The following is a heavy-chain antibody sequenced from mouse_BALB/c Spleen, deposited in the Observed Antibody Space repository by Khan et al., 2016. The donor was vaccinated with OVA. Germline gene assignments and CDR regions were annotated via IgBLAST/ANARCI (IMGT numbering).Heavy chain of an antibody. V-gene: IGHV2-3*01. D-gene: IGHD1-1*01. J-gene: IGHJ3*01. CDR2: IWGDGST. CDR3: ALYYYGRAWFAY. Sequence: VELVESGPGLVAPSQSLSITCTVSGFSLTSYGVGWVRQPPGKGLEWLGVIWGDGSTNYHSALISRLNINKDNSKSQVFLKPNSLQTDDTATYYCALYYYGRAWFAYWGQGTLVTGSA. CDR1: GFSLTSYG.